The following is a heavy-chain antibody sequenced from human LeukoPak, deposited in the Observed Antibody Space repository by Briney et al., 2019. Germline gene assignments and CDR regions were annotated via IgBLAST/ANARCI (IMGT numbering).Heavy chain of an antibody. CDR2: IRYDGSKK. J-gene: IGHJ5*02. CDR1: GFTFSSYG. V-gene: IGHV3-30*02. Sequence: GGSLTLSCAASGFTFSSYGLHWVRQAPAAGQERVAFIRYDGSKKYYADSVKGRFTISRDNSKSPLYLQMSSLRAEDTAVYYCASTYCSGGTCSGADHWGEGTVVTVSS. D-gene: IGHD2-15*01. CDR3: ASTYCSGGTCSGADH.